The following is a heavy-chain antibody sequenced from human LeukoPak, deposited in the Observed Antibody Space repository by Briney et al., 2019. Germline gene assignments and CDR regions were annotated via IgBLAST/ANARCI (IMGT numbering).Heavy chain of an antibody. CDR3: ARATIAAAGIDY. V-gene: IGHV1-2*04. CDR2: INPNSGGT. Sequence: ASVKVSCKASGYTFTGYYMHWVRQAPGQGLEWMGWINPNSGGTNYAQKFQGWVTMTRDTSISTAYMELSRLRSDDTAVYYCARATIAAAGIDYWGQGTLVTVSS. CDR1: GYTFTGYY. D-gene: IGHD6-13*01. J-gene: IGHJ4*02.